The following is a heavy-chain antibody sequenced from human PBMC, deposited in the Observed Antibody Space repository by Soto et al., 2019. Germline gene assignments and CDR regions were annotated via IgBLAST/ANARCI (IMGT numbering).Heavy chain of an antibody. Sequence: GGSLRLSCAASGFTFSSYAMTWVRQAPGKGPEWVSSIGGSGVYSYHADSVKGHFTISRDNSKNTVYLQMNSLRAEDTAVYYCAKGMAVAGTRSFYYFYALDVWGQGTTVTVSS. CDR3: AKGMAVAGTRSFYYFYALDV. D-gene: IGHD6-19*01. V-gene: IGHV3-23*01. CDR2: IGGSGVYS. CDR1: GFTFSSYA. J-gene: IGHJ6*02.